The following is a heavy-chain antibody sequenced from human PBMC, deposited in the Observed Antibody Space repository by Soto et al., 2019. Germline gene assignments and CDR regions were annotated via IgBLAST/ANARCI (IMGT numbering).Heavy chain of an antibody. CDR2: IYPGDSET. Sequence: GESLKISCKGSGYSFTSFWIGWVRQVPGKGPEWLGIIYPGDSETRYSPSFQGQVTISADKSISTAYLQWNSLKASDTAIYYCTRQHPLDSSAWYNWGQGTQVTVSS. J-gene: IGHJ4*02. CDR3: TRQHPLDSSAWYN. D-gene: IGHD6-19*01. V-gene: IGHV5-51*01. CDR1: GYSFTSFW.